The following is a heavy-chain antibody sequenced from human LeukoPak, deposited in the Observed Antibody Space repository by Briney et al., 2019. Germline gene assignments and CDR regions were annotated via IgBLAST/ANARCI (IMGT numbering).Heavy chain of an antibody. CDR3: ARDPGHDTSNYGGLDF. Sequence: PSVKVSCKTSGYRFTGYYMHWVRQAPGQGLEWMGWINPKSGDPIYVQKFQGRVTLTRDTSIDTVYLELSSLKSDDTAVYYCARDPGHDTSNYGGLDFWGQGTLVTVSS. CDR1: GYRFTGYY. J-gene: IGHJ4*02. CDR2: INPKSGDP. V-gene: IGHV1-2*02. D-gene: IGHD4-23*01.